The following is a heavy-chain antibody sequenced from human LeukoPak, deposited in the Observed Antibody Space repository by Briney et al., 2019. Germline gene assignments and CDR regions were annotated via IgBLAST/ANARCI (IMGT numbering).Heavy chain of an antibody. Sequence: TGESLRLSCAASGLIFNTYWISWVRQAPGKGLEWLATINQDGSEKYYVDSVKGRFTISRDNAKNSLFLQMNSLRAEDTAVYYCTTFYTRLTDYWSQGTLVTVSS. D-gene: IGHD2/OR15-2a*01. CDR3: TTFYTRLTDY. CDR1: GLIFNTYW. V-gene: IGHV3-7*05. CDR2: INQDGSEK. J-gene: IGHJ4*02.